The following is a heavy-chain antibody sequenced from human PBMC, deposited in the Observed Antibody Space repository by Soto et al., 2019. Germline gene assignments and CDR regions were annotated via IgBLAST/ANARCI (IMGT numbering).Heavy chain of an antibody. CDR2: IYYSGST. CDR3: ARDQYNWINNYYHGMDV. V-gene: IGHV4-61*08. J-gene: IGHJ6*02. CDR1: GYPVRSAVYS. D-gene: IGHD1-20*01. Sequence: PXEILFPTYTVSGYPVRSAVYSWYWIRQPPGKGLEWIEYIYYSGSTNYNPALQSRVTMSVDTSKNQFSMRLSSVTAADTAVYYCARDQYNWINNYYHGMDVWGQGTTVTVSS.